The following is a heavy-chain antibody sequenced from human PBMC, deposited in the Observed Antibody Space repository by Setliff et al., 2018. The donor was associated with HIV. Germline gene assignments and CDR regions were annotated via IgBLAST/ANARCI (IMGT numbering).Heavy chain of an antibody. Sequence: PSETLSLTCAVAGYSLSRGYYWGWVRQPPGKGLEWIGSIYHSGTTNYNPSLKSRVTISVDTSKNQFSLKLTSVTAADTAVYYCARHYSNYGPFHYWGQGTLVTV. J-gene: IGHJ4*02. V-gene: IGHV4-38-2*01. CDR3: ARHYSNYGPFHY. CDR1: GYSLSRGYY. D-gene: IGHD4-4*01. CDR2: IYHSGTT.